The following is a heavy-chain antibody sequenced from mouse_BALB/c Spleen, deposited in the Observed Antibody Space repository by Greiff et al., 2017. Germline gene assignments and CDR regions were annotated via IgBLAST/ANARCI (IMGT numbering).Heavy chain of an antibody. CDR1: GYAFSSYW. CDR3: ARSYGNYKGDY. D-gene: IGHD2-1*01. CDR2: IYPGDGDT. V-gene: IGHV1-80*01. J-gene: IGHJ4*01. Sequence: LVESGAELVRPGSSVKISCKASGYAFSSYWMNWVKQRPGQGLEWIGQIYPGDGDTNYNGKFKGKATLTADKSSSTAYMQLSSLTSEDSAVYFCARSYGNYKGDYWGQGTSVTVSS.